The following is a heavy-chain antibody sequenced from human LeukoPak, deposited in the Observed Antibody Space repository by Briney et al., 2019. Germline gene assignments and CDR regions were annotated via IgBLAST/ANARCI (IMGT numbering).Heavy chain of an antibody. D-gene: IGHD4-17*01. Sequence: PSETLSLTCTVSGVSISSGDYSWSWLRQPPGKGLEWIGYIYYSGSTYYNPSLKSRVTISIDTSKNQFSLILSSVTAADTAVYYCARENAGDYVLDYWGQGTLVTVSS. CDR1: GVSISSGDYS. CDR3: ARENAGDYVLDY. J-gene: IGHJ4*02. V-gene: IGHV4-30-4*01. CDR2: IYYSGST.